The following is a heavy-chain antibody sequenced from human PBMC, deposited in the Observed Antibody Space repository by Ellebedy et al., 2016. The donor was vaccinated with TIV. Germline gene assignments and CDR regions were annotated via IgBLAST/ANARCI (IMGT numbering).Heavy chain of an antibody. CDR2: IDPSGGRT. J-gene: IGHJ5*02. CDR1: GYTFTSYY. V-gene: IGHV1-46*01. D-gene: IGHD6-19*01. Sequence: AASVKVSCKTSGYTFTSYYLHWVRQAPGQGPEWMGMIDPSGGRTTNAQKFQGRVTMTRDTSTSTVYMELSSLRSEDTAVYYCARDSTSGASASFRFDPWGQGTLVTVSS. CDR3: ARDSTSGASASFRFDP.